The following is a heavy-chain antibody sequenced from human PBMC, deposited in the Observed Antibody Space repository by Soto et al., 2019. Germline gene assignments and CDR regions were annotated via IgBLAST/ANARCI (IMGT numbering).Heavy chain of an antibody. Sequence: QVQLVQSGAEVNKPGSSVKVSCKASGGTFSSYAISWVRQAPGQGLEWMGGIIPIFGTANYAQKFQGRVTITADESTSTAYMELSSLRSEDTAVYYCARRSRRYSGYDVYAFDIWGQGTMVTVSS. CDR2: IIPIFGTA. CDR3: ARRSRRYSGYDVYAFDI. V-gene: IGHV1-69*01. D-gene: IGHD5-12*01. CDR1: GGTFSSYA. J-gene: IGHJ3*02.